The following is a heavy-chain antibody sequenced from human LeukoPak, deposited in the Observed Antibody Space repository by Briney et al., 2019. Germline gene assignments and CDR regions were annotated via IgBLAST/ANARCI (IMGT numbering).Heavy chain of an antibody. V-gene: IGHV4-34*01. Sequence: SETLSLTCGVFGASFSGYYWNWIRQTPGKGLEWIGEINQSGVSNYNPPLKSRVTMSGDTFKNQFSLNLNSVTAADTAVYFCARAPIIYSSSRGGVFDMWGRGTTVTVSS. J-gene: IGHJ3*02. CDR3: ARAPIIYSSSRGGVFDM. D-gene: IGHD2-2*01. CDR2: INQSGVS. CDR1: GASFSGYY.